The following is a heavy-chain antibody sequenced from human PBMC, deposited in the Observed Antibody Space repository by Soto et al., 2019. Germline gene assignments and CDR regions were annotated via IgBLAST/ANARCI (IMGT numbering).Heavy chain of an antibody. V-gene: IGHV1-69*02. J-gene: IGHJ4*02. Sequence: QVQLVQSGAEVKKPGSSVKVSCKASGGTFSSYTISWVRQAPGQGLEWMGRIIPILGIANYAQKFQGRVTITAYKSTSTAYMELSSLRSVVTAVYYCARGEGNADGDYWGQGTLVIVSS. CDR2: IIPILGIA. CDR3: ARGEGNADGDY. D-gene: IGHD1-1*01. CDR1: GGTFSSYT.